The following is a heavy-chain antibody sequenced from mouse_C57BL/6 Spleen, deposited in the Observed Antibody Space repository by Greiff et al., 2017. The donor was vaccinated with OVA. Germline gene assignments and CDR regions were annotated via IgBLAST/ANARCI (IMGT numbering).Heavy chain of an antibody. V-gene: IGHV1-76*01. J-gene: IGHJ2*01. CDR3: ARSLYYGSYYFDY. D-gene: IGHD1-1*01. CDR2: IYPGSGNT. CDR1: GYTFTDYY. Sequence: QVQLQQSGAELVRPGASVKLSCKASGYTFTDYYINWVKQRPGQGLEWIARIYPGSGNTYYNEKFKGKATLTAEKPSSTAYMQLSSLTSEDSAVYFCARSLYYGSYYFDYWGQGTTLTVSS.